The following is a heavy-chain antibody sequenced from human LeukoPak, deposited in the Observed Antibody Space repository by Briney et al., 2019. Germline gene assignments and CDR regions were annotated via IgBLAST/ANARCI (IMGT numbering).Heavy chain of an antibody. CDR2: ISYDGSNK. V-gene: IGHV3-30*04. J-gene: IGHJ4*02. CDR1: GFTFSSYA. Sequence: GRSLRLSCAASGFTFSSYAMHWVRQAPGKGLEWVAVISYDGSNKYYADSVKGRFTISRDNSKNTLYLQMNSLRAEDTAVYYCAKDLHDSWAVDYWGPGTLVTVSS. CDR3: AKDLHDSWAVDY. D-gene: IGHD3-3*01.